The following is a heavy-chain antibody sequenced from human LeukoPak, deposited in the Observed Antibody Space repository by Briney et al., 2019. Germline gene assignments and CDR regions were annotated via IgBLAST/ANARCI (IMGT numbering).Heavy chain of an antibody. CDR3: ARSGLQLWFPFDY. CDR2: ISSSGSTI. V-gene: IGHV3-11*01. D-gene: IGHD5-18*01. Sequence: GGSLRLSCAASGFTVSSNYMSWVRQAPGKGLEWVSYISSSGSTIYYADSVKGRFTISRDNAKNSLYLQMNSLRAEDTAVYYCARSGLQLWFPFDYWGQGTLVTVSS. CDR1: GFTVSSNY. J-gene: IGHJ4*02.